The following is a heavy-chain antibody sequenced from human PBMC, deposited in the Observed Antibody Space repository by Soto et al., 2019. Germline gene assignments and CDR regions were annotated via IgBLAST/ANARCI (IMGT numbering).Heavy chain of an antibody. V-gene: IGHV4-31*03. CDR1: GGSISSGGYY. CDR2: IYYSGST. Sequence: QVQLQESGPGLVKPSQTLSLTCTFSGGSISSGGYYWSWIRQHPGKGLEWIGYIYYSGSTYYNPSLNSRRTISVDTCKNQFSLKLSSVMAGDTAVSDCARGCRYCSSPTFDYWCQGTLVTVSS. J-gene: IGHJ4*02. D-gene: IGHD2-2*01. CDR3: ARGCRYCSSPTFDY.